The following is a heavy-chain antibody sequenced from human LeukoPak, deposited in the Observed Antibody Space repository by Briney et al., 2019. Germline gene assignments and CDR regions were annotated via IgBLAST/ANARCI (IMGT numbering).Heavy chain of an antibody. V-gene: IGHV4-61*02. CDR1: GGFIRTGTYY. CDR3: ARGGYYGSGNDFRFDP. Sequence: SQTLSLTCTVSGGFIRTGTYYWGWIRQPAGKGLEWIGRVSSTGSTNYSPSLKSRVTISVDTSKNQFSLKLSSVTAADTAVYYCARGGYYGSGNDFRFDPWGQGTLVTVSS. J-gene: IGHJ5*02. CDR2: VSSTGST. D-gene: IGHD3-10*01.